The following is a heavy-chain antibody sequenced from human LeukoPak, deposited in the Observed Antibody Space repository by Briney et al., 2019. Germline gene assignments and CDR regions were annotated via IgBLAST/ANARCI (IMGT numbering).Heavy chain of an antibody. V-gene: IGHV4-30-4*01. D-gene: IGHD1-1*01. CDR1: GASIYSGNHY. CDR2: IYYTGST. Sequence: PSETLSLTCTVSGASIYSGNHYWTWIRQFPGKGLEWMGNIYYTGSTTYNPSLQSRLIFSLDTANNQFFLNLTSVTAGDTAVYHCAREDSGGTFDYWGPGSLVTVSS. J-gene: IGHJ4*02. CDR3: AREDSGGTFDY.